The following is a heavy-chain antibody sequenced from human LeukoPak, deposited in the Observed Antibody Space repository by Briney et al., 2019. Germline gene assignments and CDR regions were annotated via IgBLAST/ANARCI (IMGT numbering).Heavy chain of an antibody. CDR1: GFTFANYV. CDR2: IRSTAYGGTT. V-gene: IGHV3-49*03. Sequence: GGSLRLSCSASGFTFANYVLSWFRQAPGKGLEWVGFIRSTAYGGTTEYAASVNGRFTISRDDSKSTAYLQMNSLETEDTAVYYCTRDLLPPGKSNYEPYFFDYWGQGTLVTVSS. D-gene: IGHD4-11*01. J-gene: IGHJ4*02. CDR3: TRDLLPPGKSNYEPYFFDY.